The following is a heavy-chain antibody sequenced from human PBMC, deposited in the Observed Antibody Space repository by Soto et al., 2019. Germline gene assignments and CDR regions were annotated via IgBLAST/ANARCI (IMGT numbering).Heavy chain of an antibody. V-gene: IGHV1-18*01. J-gene: IGHJ4*02. CDR1: GYTFTSYG. CDR3: ASFSAAAGPFDY. Sequence: ASVKVSCKASGYTFTSYGISWVRQAPGQGLEWMGWISAYNGNTNYAQKLQGRVTMTTDTSTSTAYMELRSLRSDGTAVYYCASFSAAAGPFDYWGQGTLVTVSS. CDR2: ISAYNGNT. D-gene: IGHD6-13*01.